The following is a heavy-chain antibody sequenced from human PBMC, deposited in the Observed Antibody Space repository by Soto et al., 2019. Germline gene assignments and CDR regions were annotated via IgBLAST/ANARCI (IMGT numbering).Heavy chain of an antibody. CDR2: ISYDGSNK. V-gene: IGHV3-30*18. Sequence: QVQLVESGGGVVQPGRSLRLSCAASGFTFSSYGMHWVRQGPGKGLEWVAGISYDGSNKYYADSVKGRFTISRDNSKNQLYMKMNSLRAEDTAVYYCAKDGMGPYSSSWYDWFDPWGQGTRVTVSS. CDR3: AKDGMGPYSSSWYDWFDP. D-gene: IGHD6-13*01. J-gene: IGHJ5*02. CDR1: GFTFSSYG.